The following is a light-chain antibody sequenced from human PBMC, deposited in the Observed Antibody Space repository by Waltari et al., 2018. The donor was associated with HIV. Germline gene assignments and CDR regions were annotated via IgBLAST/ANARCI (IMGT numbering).Light chain of an antibody. CDR2: DVS. V-gene: IGLV2-14*03. Sequence: QSALTQPASVSGSPGQSITISCTGTSSDVGGYHYVSWYQRHPGKAPKLMIYDVSNRPSGVSNRFSGSKSGNTASLTISGLQAEDEADYYCSSYTSSSTRVFGGGTTVTVL. J-gene: IGLJ3*02. CDR1: SSDVGGYHY. CDR3: SSYTSSSTRV.